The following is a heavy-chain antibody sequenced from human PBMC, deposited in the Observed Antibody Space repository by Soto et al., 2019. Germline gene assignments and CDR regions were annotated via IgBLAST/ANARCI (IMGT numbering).Heavy chain of an antibody. CDR3: AKSGCLLWGYGMDV. CDR2: ISGSGGST. Sequence: GVSLRLSCRASGFRFSRYSMSWVRQSTGKGLEWVSAISGSGGSTYYADSAKGRFTISRDNSKNTLYLQRKSLRAEDTAVYYCAKSGCLLWGYGMDVWGQGTTVTV. V-gene: IGHV3-23*01. J-gene: IGHJ6*02. D-gene: IGHD3-16*01. CDR1: GFRFSRYS.